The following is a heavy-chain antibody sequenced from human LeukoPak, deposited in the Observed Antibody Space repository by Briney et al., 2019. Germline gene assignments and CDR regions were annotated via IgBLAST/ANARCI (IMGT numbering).Heavy chain of an antibody. CDR1: GGSISSYY. D-gene: IGHD6-13*01. Sequence: PSETLSLTCTVSGGSISSYYWSWIRQPPGKGLEWIGYIYYSGSTNYNPFLKSRVTISVDTSKNQFSLKLSSVTAADTAVYYCARDRSGVAAAGGKYYYYYGMDVWGQGTTVTVSS. CDR2: IYYSGST. J-gene: IGHJ6*02. V-gene: IGHV4-59*01. CDR3: ARDRSGVAAAGGKYYYYYGMDV.